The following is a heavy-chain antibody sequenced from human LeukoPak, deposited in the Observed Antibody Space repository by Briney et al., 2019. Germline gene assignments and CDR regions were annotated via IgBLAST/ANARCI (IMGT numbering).Heavy chain of an antibody. CDR2: SSSSGSTI. V-gene: IGHV3-11*01. J-gene: IGHJ4*02. CDR1: GFTFSDYY. D-gene: IGHD3-22*01. Sequence: GGSLRLSCAASGFTFSDYYMSWIRQAPGKGLEWVSYSSSSGSTIYYADSVKGRFTISRDNAKNSLFLQMNSLRAEDTAVYYCARVLGLEDYYDSSGYLLDYWGQGTLVTVSS. CDR3: ARVLGLEDYYDSSGYLLDY.